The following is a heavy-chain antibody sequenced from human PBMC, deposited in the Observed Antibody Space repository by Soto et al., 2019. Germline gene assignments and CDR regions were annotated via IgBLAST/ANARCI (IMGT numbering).Heavy chain of an antibody. V-gene: IGHV1-69*13. CDR1: GGTFSSYA. D-gene: IGHD2-8*01. CDR3: ATTTRTNEGQYYFDY. J-gene: IGHJ4*02. CDR2: IIPIFGTA. Sequence: SVKVSCKASGGTFSSYAISWVRQAPGQGLEWMGGIIPIFGTANYAQKFQGRVTITADESTSTAYMELSSLRSEDTAVYYCATTTRTNEGQYYFDYWGQGTLVTVAS.